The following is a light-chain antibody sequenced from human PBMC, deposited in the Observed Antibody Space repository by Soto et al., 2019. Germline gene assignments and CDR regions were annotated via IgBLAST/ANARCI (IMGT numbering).Light chain of an antibody. Sequence: DIVMTQSPLSLPVTPGEPASISCRSSQSLLHSNGYNYLDWYLQKPGQSPQLLIYLGSNRASGVPDRFSGSGAGTDFTLKISRVEAEDVGVYCCMQDLQPPLTFGGGTKVEIK. CDR3: MQDLQPPLT. J-gene: IGKJ4*01. V-gene: IGKV2-28*01. CDR2: LGS. CDR1: QSLLHSNGYNY.